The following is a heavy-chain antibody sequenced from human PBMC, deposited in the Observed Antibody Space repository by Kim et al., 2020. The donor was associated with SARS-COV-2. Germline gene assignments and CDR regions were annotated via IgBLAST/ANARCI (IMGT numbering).Heavy chain of an antibody. CDR1: GFSLSTSGMC. V-gene: IGHV2-70*01. CDR3: ARMRVIVATLDYYYYGMDV. D-gene: IGHD5-12*01. CDR2: IDWDDDK. J-gene: IGHJ6*02. Sequence: SGPTLVNPTPTLTLTCTFSGFSLSTSGMCVSWIRQPPGKALEWLALIDWDDDKYYSTSLKTRLTISKDTSKNQVVLTMTNMDPVDTATYYCARMRVIVATLDYYYYGMDVWGQGTTVTVSS.